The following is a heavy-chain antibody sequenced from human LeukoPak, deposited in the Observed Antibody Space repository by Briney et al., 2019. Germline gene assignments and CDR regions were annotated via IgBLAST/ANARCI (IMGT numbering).Heavy chain of an antibody. D-gene: IGHD7-27*01. Sequence: SETLSLTCTVSGGSISSYYWSWIRQPPGKGLEWIGYIYTSGSTNYNPSLKSRVTISVDTSKNQFSLKLSSVTAADTAVYYCARHVKINGGNTYFDYWGQGTLVTVSS. CDR2: IYTSGST. J-gene: IGHJ4*02. CDR1: GGSISSYY. CDR3: ARHVKINGGNTYFDY. V-gene: IGHV4-4*09.